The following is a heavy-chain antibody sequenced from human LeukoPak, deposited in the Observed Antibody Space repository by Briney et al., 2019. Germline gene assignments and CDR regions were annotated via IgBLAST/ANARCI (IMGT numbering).Heavy chain of an antibody. V-gene: IGHV3-23*01. Sequence: SGGSLRLSCAASGFTFSSYAMSWVRQAPGKGLEWVSAISGSGGSTYYADSVEGRVTISRDNSKNTLYLQMNSLRAEDTAVYYCAKGTANWGSYYMDVWGKGTTVTVSS. CDR1: GFTFSSYA. CDR2: ISGSGGST. CDR3: AKGTANWGSYYMDV. J-gene: IGHJ6*03. D-gene: IGHD7-27*01.